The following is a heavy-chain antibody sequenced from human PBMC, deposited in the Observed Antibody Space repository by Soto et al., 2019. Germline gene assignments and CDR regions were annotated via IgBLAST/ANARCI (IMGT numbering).Heavy chain of an antibody. J-gene: IGHJ2*01. Sequence: EVQLVESGGGLVQPGGSLKLSCAASGFTFSGSAMHWVRQASGKGLEWVGRIRSKANSYATAYAASVKGRFTISRDDSKNTAYLQMNSLKTEDTAVYYCTKGQSYDGTWYFDLWGRGTLVTVSS. V-gene: IGHV3-73*01. CDR1: GFTFSGSA. D-gene: IGHD1-26*01. CDR3: TKGQSYDGTWYFDL. CDR2: IRSKANSYAT.